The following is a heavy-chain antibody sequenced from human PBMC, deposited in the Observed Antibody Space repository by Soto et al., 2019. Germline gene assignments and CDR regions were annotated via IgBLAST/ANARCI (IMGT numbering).Heavy chain of an antibody. D-gene: IGHD3-22*01. J-gene: IGHJ4*02. CDR1: GYSFSSYG. CDR3: ARDRLRGYDSSGFYS. V-gene: IGHV1-18*01. CDR2: INTYNGNR. Sequence: QVQLVQSGAELRKPGASVKVSCKASGYSFSSYGINWVRQAPGKGLEWMGWINTYNGNRNYAQKFEDRVTMTTATSTNTVYMELRSLKSDDTAIYYSARDRLRGYDSSGFYSWGQGTLVTVSS.